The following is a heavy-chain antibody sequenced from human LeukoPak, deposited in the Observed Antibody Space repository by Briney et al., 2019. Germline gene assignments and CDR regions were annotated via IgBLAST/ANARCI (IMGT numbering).Heavy chain of an antibody. CDR2: IYSGTI. D-gene: IGHD3-3*01. J-gene: IGHJ6*03. CDR1: GFTVSSNS. Sequence: GGSLRLSCTVSGFTVSSNSMSWVRQAPGKGLEWVSFIYSGTIHYSDSVKGRFTISRDNSKNTLYPQMNSLRAEDTAVYYCARDGGTYYDFWSGYSNYYYYYYMDVWGKGTTVTVSS. CDR3: ARDGGTYYDFWSGYSNYYYYYYMDV. V-gene: IGHV3-53*01.